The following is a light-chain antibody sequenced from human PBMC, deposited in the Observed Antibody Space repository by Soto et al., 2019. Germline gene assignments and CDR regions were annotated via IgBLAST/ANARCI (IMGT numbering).Light chain of an antibody. J-gene: IGLJ1*01. Sequence: QSFLTQSPSASGTPGQRVTISCSGSASNIGSKAVNWYQQFPGTAPKLIIYRTVERPSGVPARFYGSKSGTSASLAINGLQSEDEADYYCAAWDDRVDEYVFGTGTKVTVL. CDR3: AAWDDRVDEYV. CDR1: ASNIGSKA. CDR2: RTV. V-gene: IGLV1-44*01.